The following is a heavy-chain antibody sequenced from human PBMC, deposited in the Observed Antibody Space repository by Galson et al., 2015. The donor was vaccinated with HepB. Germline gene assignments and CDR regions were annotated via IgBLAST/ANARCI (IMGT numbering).Heavy chain of an antibody. D-gene: IGHD3-9*01. CDR1: GYTLTELS. CDR3: ATLGPKWSYDILTGPLEYYYGMDV. CDR2: FDPEDGET. J-gene: IGHJ6*02. V-gene: IGHV1-24*01. Sequence: SVKVSCKVSGYTLTELSMHWVRQAPGKGLEWMGGFDPEDGETIYAQKFQGRVTMTEDTSTDTAYMELSSLRSEDTAVYYCATLGPKWSYDILTGPLEYYYGMDVWGQGTTVTVSS.